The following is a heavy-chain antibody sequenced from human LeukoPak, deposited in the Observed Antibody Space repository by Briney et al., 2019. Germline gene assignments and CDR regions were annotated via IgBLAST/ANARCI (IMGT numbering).Heavy chain of an antibody. Sequence: SETLSLTCSVSGGSISTYYWNWIRQPPGKGLEWIGNIDYSGSTNYNSSLKSRVIISVDWSKNEFSLKLTSVTAADTAVYFCARDGGYYYGDAFDSWGQGTTVTVSS. V-gene: IGHV4-59*01. J-gene: IGHJ3*02. CDR3: ARDGGYYYGDAFDS. CDR1: GGSISTYY. D-gene: IGHD3-22*01. CDR2: IDYSGST.